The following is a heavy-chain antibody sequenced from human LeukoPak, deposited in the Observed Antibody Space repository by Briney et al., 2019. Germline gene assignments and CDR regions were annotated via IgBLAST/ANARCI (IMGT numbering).Heavy chain of an antibody. CDR3: ARTEIVVVPAAIVGNWYFDL. D-gene: IGHD2-2*02. CDR1: GGSISSYY. Sequence: PSETLSLTCTVCGGSISSYYWSWIRQPPGKGLEWIGYIYYSGSTNYNPSLKSRVTISVDTSKNQFSLKLSSVTAADTAVYYCARTEIVVVPAAIVGNWYFDLWGRGTLVTVSS. CDR2: IYYSGST. J-gene: IGHJ2*01. V-gene: IGHV4-59*08.